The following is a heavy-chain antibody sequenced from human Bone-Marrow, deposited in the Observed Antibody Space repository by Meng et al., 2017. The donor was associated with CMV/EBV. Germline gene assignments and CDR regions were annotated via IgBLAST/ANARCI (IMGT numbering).Heavy chain of an antibody. CDR2: ITHSGIT. CDR3: ARGESVLRFLEWLTANSPFDY. D-gene: IGHD3-3*01. J-gene: IGHJ4*02. Sequence: SETLSLTCEVSGASFSDFYWSWIRQSTGMGLEWIGEITHSGITRYNPSLKGRVTISIDTSKNQFSLKLSSVTAADTAVYYCARGESVLRFLEWLTANSPFDYWGQGTLVTVSS. V-gene: IGHV4-34*01. CDR1: GASFSDFY.